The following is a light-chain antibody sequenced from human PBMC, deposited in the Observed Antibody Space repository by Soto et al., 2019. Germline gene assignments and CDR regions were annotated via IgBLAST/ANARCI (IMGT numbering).Light chain of an antibody. CDR1: QGISSA. CDR2: DAS. Sequence: AIQLTQSPSSLSASVEDRVAITCRASQGISSALAWYQQQPGQAPKLLNYDASSLESGVPSRFSGSGSGTNFTLTISSLLPEDFATYYCQQFNSYPPTFGGGTKVDIK. V-gene: IGKV1-13*02. CDR3: QQFNSYPPT. J-gene: IGKJ4*02.